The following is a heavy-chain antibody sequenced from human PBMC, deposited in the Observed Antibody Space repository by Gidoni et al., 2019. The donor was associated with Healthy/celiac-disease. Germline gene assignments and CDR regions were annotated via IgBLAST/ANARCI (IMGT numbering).Heavy chain of an antibody. J-gene: IGHJ4*02. CDR1: GGTFSSYS. CDR3: ARSIAARPGPFGY. CDR2: IIPIFGTA. D-gene: IGHD6-6*01. V-gene: IGHV1-69*01. Sequence: QVQLVQSGAEVQKPGSSVKVSCKASGGTFSSYSISWVRQAPGQGLEWMGGIIPIFGTANYAQKFQRRVTITADESTSTAYMELSSLRAEDTAVYYCARSIAARPGPFGYWGQGTLVTVSS.